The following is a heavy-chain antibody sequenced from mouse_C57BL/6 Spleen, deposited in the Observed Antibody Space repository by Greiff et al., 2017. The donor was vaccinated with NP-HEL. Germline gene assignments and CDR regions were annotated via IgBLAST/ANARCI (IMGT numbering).Heavy chain of an antibody. Sequence: VQLQQPGAELVMPGASVKLSCKASGYTFTSYWMHWVKQRPGQGLEWIGEIDPSDSYTNYNQKFKGKSTLTVDKSSSTAYMQLSSLTSEDSAVYYCARYSNYVFAYWGQGTLVTVSA. CDR2: IDPSDSYT. V-gene: IGHV1-69*01. J-gene: IGHJ3*01. CDR1: GYTFTSYW. D-gene: IGHD2-5*01. CDR3: ARYSNYVFAY.